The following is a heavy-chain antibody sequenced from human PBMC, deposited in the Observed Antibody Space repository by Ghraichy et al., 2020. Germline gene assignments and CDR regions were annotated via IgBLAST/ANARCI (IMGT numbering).Heavy chain of an antibody. D-gene: IGHD3-3*01. CDR1: KFIFRNYP. CDR2: ISYDGCET. Sequence: GGSLRLSCAVSKFIFRNYPLSWVRQAPGKGLEWVSTISYDGCETYYADSAKGRFTISRDTSKNTLYLRMNSLRVEDTAVYYCAKQWSGYDYMDVWGKGTTVTVSS. J-gene: IGHJ6*03. V-gene: IGHV3-23*01. CDR3: AKQWSGYDYMDV.